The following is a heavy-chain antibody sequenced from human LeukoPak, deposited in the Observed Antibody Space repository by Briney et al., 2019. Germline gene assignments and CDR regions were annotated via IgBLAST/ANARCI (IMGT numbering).Heavy chain of an antibody. CDR3: ARVVPYGSGSYFIDY. CDR1: GFTFSSYS. J-gene: IGHJ4*02. V-gene: IGHV3-21*01. Sequence: GGSLRLSCAASGFTFSSYSMNWARQAPGKGLEWVSSISSSSSYIYYADSVKGRFTISRDNAKNSLYLQMNSLRAEDTAVYYCARVVPYGSGSYFIDYWGQGTLVTVSS. CDR2: ISSSSSYI. D-gene: IGHD3-10*01.